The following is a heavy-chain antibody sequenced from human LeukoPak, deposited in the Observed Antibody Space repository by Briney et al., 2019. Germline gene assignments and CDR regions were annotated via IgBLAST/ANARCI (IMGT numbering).Heavy chain of an antibody. CDR2: IIPIFGTA. J-gene: IGHJ4*02. CDR3: ARVVGDRWTHFDY. V-gene: IGHV1-69*05. Sequence: ASVTVSCKASGGTFSSYAISWVRQAPGQGLEWMGGIIPIFGTANYAQKFQGRVTITTDESTSTAYMELRSLRSDDTAVYYCARVVGDRWTHFDYWGQGTLVTVSS. CDR1: GGTFSSYA. D-gene: IGHD1-1*01.